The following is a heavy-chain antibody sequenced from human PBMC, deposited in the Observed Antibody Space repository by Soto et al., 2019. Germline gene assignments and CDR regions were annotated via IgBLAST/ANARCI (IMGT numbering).Heavy chain of an antibody. CDR2: IYYSGST. CDR1: GGSVSSGSYY. Sequence: QVQLQESGPGLVKPSETLSLTCTVSGGSVSSGSYYWSWIRQPPGKGLEWIGYIYYSGSTNYNPSLKSRGTISVDTSKNQFSLKLSSVTAADTAVYYCASSYQPLRYDYWGQGTRVTVSS. CDR3: ASSYQPLRYDY. D-gene: IGHD2-2*01. J-gene: IGHJ4*02. V-gene: IGHV4-61*01.